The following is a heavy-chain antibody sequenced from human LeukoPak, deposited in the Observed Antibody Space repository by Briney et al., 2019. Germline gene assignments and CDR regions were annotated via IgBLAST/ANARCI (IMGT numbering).Heavy chain of an antibody. V-gene: IGHV4-59*08. J-gene: IGHJ4*02. CDR2: IYYSGST. CDR3: ARRAPYSYEWSTLDY. CDR1: GGSISSYY. Sequence: SETLSLTCTVSGGSISSYYWSWIRQPPGKGQEWIGYIYYSGSTNYNPSLKSRVTISVDTSKNQFSLKLSSVTAADTAVYYCARRAPYSYEWSTLDYWGQGTLVTVSS. D-gene: IGHD5-18*01.